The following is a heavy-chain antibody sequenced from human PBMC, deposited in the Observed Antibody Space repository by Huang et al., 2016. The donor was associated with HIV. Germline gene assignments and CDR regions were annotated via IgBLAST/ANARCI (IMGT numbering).Heavy chain of an antibody. CDR1: GGTFGSYV. D-gene: IGHD1-26*01. J-gene: IGHJ4*02. V-gene: IGHV1-69*01. CDR2: ITTIFDKT. CDR3: ATGPRGSGSFN. Sequence: QVQLVQSGAEVKKPGSSVKVSCKASGGTFGSYVIRWLRQAPGEGLEWMGGITTIFDKTNYVQKFQGRVTIIADESTRTAYMEMSSLRPEDTATYYCATGPRGSGSFNWGQGTLVIVSS.